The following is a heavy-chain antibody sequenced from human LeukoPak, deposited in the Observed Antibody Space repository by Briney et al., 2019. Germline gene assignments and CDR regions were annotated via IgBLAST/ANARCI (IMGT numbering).Heavy chain of an antibody. V-gene: IGHV3-23*01. Sequence: GGSLRLSCAASGLTFSNFTMSWVRQTPGKGLEWVSGISASSVNTYYGDSVKGRFTISRDNSKNTLYLQMNSLRAEDTAVYYCAKSTPVTTGMIFDYWGQGTLVTVSS. J-gene: IGHJ4*02. D-gene: IGHD4-17*01. CDR2: ISASSVNT. CDR3: AKSTPVTTGMIFDY. CDR1: GLTFSNFT.